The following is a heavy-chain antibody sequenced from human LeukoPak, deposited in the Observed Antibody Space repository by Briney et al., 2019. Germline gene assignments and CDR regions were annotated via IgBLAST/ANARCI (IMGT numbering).Heavy chain of an antibody. CDR1: GGSISSSSYY. V-gene: IGHV4-39*07. J-gene: IGHJ4*02. Sequence: PSETLSLTCTVSGGSISSSSYYWGWIRQPPGKGLEWIGSIYYSGSTYYNPSLKSRVTISVDTSKNQFSLKLSSVTAADTAVYYCARVIRAAAGGSGVFVFDYWGQGTLVTVSS. D-gene: IGHD6-13*01. CDR2: IYYSGST. CDR3: ARVIRAAAGGSGVFVFDY.